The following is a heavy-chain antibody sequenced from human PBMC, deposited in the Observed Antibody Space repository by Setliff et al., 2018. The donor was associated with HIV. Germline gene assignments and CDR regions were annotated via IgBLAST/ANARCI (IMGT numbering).Heavy chain of an antibody. CDR2: IHTSTGKP. D-gene: IGHD3-22*01. V-gene: IGHV7-4-1*01. J-gene: IGHJ4*02. CDR3: ARNSPFPPSSGAHFDF. CDR1: GYSFTTYS. Sequence: SVKVSCKASGYSFTTYSINWLRQAPGQGPEWMGWIHTSTGKPTYVRDFTGRFVFSLDTSVNTAFLQIGDLKTEDTAVYYCARNSPFPPSSGAHFDFWGPGTLVTVPQ.